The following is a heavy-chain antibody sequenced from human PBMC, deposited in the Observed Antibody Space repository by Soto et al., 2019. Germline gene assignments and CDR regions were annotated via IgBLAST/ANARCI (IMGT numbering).Heavy chain of an antibody. D-gene: IGHD6-19*01. CDR1: GFSLSTSGVG. J-gene: IGHJ4*02. Sequence: QITLKESGPTLVKPTQTLTLTCTFSGFSLSTSGVGVGWIRQPPGKALEWLALSYWDDDKRYSPSLKSRLSITKNTFKKQVVHTMTNMDPVDTATYYCAHSYSSGWYNDYWGQGTLVTVSS. CDR2: SYWDDDK. CDR3: AHSYSSGWYNDY. V-gene: IGHV2-5*02.